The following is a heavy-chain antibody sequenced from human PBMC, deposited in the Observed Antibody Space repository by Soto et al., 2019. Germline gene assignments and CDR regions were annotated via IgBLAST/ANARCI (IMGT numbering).Heavy chain of an antibody. V-gene: IGHV1-8*01. D-gene: IGHD2-8*01. CDR2: MNPNSGNT. CDR1: GYTFTSYD. Sequence: QVQLVQSGAEVKKPGASVKVSCKASGYTFTSYDINWVRQATGQGLEWMGWMNPNSGNTGYAQKFQGRVTMTRNTSRSTAYMELSSLRSEDTAVYYCARGGRVYAKFYYYYGMDVWGQGTTVTVSS. J-gene: IGHJ6*02. CDR3: ARGGRVYAKFYYYYGMDV.